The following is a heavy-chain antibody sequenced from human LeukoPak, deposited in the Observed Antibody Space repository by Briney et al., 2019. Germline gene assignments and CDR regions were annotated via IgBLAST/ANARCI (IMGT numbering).Heavy chain of an antibody. V-gene: IGHV5-51*01. CDR3: ARPSYTRGWYFDY. D-gene: IGHD6-19*01. CDR1: GYSFTTYW. CDR2: IYPGDSDT. Sequence: GEYLKISCKGSGYSFTTYWIGWVRQMPGKGLEWMGIIYPGDSDTRYSPSFQGQVTISAAKSITTAYQQWSSLNASDTAMYYCARPSYTRGWYFDYWGQGTLVTVSS. J-gene: IGHJ4*02.